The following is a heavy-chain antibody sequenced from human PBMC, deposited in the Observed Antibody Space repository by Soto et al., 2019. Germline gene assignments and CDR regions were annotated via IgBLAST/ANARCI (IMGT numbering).Heavy chain of an antibody. J-gene: IGHJ6*02. CDR3: GRGRVLWFGGLTYYYYGMDV. Sequence: SETLSLTCAVYGGSFSGYYWSWIRQPPGKGLEWIGEINHSGSTNYNPSLKSRVTISVDTSKNQFSLKLSSVTAADTAVYYCGRGRVLWFGGLTYYYYGMDVWGQGTTVTVSS. V-gene: IGHV4-34*01. CDR1: GGSFSGYY. D-gene: IGHD3-10*01. CDR2: INHSGST.